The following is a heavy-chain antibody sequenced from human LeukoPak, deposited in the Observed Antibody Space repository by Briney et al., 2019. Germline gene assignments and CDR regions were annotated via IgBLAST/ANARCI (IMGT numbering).Heavy chain of an antibody. Sequence: GESLKISCKGSGYSFTSYWFGWGRQMPGKGLGWMGIIYPGDSDTRYSPSFQGQVTISADKSISTAYLQWSSLKASDTAMYYCARTRDGYNYGSLDYWGQGTLVTVSS. J-gene: IGHJ4*02. V-gene: IGHV5-51*01. CDR2: IYPGDSDT. D-gene: IGHD5-24*01. CDR1: GYSFTSYW. CDR3: ARTRDGYNYGSLDY.